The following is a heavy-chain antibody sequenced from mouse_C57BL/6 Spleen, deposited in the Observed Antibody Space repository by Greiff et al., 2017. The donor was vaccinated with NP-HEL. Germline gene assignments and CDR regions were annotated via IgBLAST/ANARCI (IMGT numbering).Heavy chain of an antibody. J-gene: IGHJ3*01. CDR2: INYDGSST. CDR1: GFTFSDYY. V-gene: IGHV5-16*01. CDR3: ARGDSWFAY. Sequence: EVMLVESEGGLVQPGSSMKLSCTASGFTFSDYYMAWVRQVPEKGLEWVANINYDGSSTYYLDSLKSRFIISRDNAKNILYLQMSSLKSEDTATYYCARGDSWFAYWGQGTLVTVSA.